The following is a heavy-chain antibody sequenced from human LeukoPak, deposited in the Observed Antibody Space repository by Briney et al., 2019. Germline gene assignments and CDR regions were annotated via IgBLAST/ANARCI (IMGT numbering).Heavy chain of an antibody. J-gene: IGHJ4*02. CDR2: ISSSSSNI. CDR1: GFTFSSYW. Sequence: GGSLRLSCAASGFTFSSYWMSWVRQAPGKGLEWVSSISSSSSNIYYADSVKGRFTISRDNAKNSLYLQMNSLRVEDTAVYYCARCTTGRTFGSLREIKRSREIDYWGQGTLVTVSS. V-gene: IGHV3-21*01. D-gene: IGHD1-1*01. CDR3: ARCTTGRTFGSLREIKRSREIDY.